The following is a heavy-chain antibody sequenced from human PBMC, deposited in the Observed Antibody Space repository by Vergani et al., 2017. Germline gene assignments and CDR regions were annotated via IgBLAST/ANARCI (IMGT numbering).Heavy chain of an antibody. V-gene: IGHV3-30*18. CDR3: AKVPQLVXFDY. CDR2: ISYDGSNK. CDR1: GFTFSSYG. D-gene: IGHD6-13*01. J-gene: IGHJ4*02. Sequence: QVQLVESGGGVVQPGRSLRLSCAASGFTFSSYGMHWVRQAPGKGLEWVAVISYDGSNKYYADSVKGRFTISRDNSKNTLYLQMNSLRAEDTAVYYCAKVPQLVXFDYWGQGTLVTVSS.